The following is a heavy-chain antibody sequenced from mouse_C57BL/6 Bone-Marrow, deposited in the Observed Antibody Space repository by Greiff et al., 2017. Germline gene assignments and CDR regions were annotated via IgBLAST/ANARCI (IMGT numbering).Heavy chain of an antibody. J-gene: IGHJ2*01. D-gene: IGHD2-3*01. CDR1: GFTFSSYG. V-gene: IGHV5-6*01. CDR2: ISSGGSYT. Sequence: EVQVVESGGDLVKPGGSLKLSCAASGFTFSSYGMSWVRQTPDKRLEWVATISSGGSYTYYPDSVKGRFTISRDNAKNTLYLQMSSLKSEDTAVYDCARHAYDGYLYYFDYWGQGTTLTVSS. CDR3: ARHAYDGYLYYFDY.